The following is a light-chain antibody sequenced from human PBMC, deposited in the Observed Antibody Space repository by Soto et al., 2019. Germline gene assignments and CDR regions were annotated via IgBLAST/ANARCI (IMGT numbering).Light chain of an antibody. CDR1: QSVSTY. V-gene: IGKV3-11*01. CDR3: QQRRHWPPMT. J-gene: IGKJ5*01. CDR2: DAS. Sequence: EIVLTQSPATLSLSPGERATLSCRASQSVSTYVAWYQQKPGQAPRLLIYDASNRDTGIPARFSGSDSGTDFTLTVSSLGHEDCSVYYCQQRRHWPPMTLGKGTRLEI.